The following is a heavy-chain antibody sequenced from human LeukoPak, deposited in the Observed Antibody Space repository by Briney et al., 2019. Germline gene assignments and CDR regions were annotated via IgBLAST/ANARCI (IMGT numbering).Heavy chain of an antibody. V-gene: IGHV3-30-3*01. Sequence: GGSLRLSCAASGFTFSSYAMHWVRQTPGKGLEWVAVISYDGSNKFFADSVKGRFTISRDNAKNTLYLQMDSLRAEDTAVYYCAGGVRDFDWLPSKWGQGTLVTVSS. CDR3: AGGVRDFDWLPSK. J-gene: IGHJ4*02. D-gene: IGHD3-9*01. CDR1: GFTFSSYA. CDR2: ISYDGSNK.